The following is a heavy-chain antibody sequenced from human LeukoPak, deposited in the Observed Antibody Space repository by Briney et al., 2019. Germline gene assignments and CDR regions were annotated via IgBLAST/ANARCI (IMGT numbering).Heavy chain of an antibody. CDR3: ARRRTRTIFGGEAWFDP. D-gene: IGHD3-3*01. CDR2: IYYSGST. V-gene: IGHV4-59*08. J-gene: IGHJ5*02. Sequence: PSETLSLTCAVYGGSFSSYYWSWIRQPPGKGLEWIGYIYYSGSTNYNPSLKSRVTISVDTSKNQFSLKLSSVTAADTAVYYCARRRTRTIFGGEAWFDPWGQGTLVTVSS. CDR1: GGSFSSYY.